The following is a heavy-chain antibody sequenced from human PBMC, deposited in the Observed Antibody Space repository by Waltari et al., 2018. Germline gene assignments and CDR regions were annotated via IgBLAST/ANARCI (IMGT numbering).Heavy chain of an antibody. CDR1: GGTFSSYA. CDR2: IIPIFCTA. D-gene: IGHD2-21*02. V-gene: IGHV1-69*01. J-gene: IGHJ4*02. Sequence: QVQLVQSGAEVKKPGSSVKVSCKASGGTFSSYAINWVRQAPGQGLEWMGGIIPIFCTANYAQKFQGRVTITADESTSTAYMELSSLRSEDTAVYYCARDYGGVVTAISGGIFDYWGQGTLVTVSS. CDR3: ARDYGGVVTAISGGIFDY.